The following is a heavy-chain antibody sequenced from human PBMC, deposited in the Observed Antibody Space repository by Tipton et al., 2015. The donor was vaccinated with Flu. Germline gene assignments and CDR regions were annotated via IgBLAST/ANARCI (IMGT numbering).Heavy chain of an antibody. J-gene: IGHJ6*02. CDR3: ARGTGYCSSTSCFHGMDG. CDR2: TYYRSKWYN. D-gene: IGHD2-2*01. V-gene: IGHV6-1*01. Sequence: GLVKPSQTLSLTCAISGDSVSSNSAAWNWIRQSPSRGLEWLGRTYYRSKWYNDYAVSVKSRITINPDTSKNQFSLQLNSVTPEDTAVYYCARGTGYCSSTSCFHGMDGWGQVTTVTVSS. CDR1: GDSVSSNSAA.